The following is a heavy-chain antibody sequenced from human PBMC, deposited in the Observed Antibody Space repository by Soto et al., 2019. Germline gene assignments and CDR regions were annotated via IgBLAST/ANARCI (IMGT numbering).Heavy chain of an antibody. D-gene: IGHD3-3*02. CDR3: AKGRAIIVYGVAILFDY. CDR2: ISGSGDNT. V-gene: IGHV3-23*01. J-gene: IGHJ4*01. Sequence: EVQLLESGGGLVQPGGSLRLSCKASGFSFSDYAMTWDRQAPGKGLEWVSVISGSGDNTFYAASVKGRFAISRDNSKNVLYLQMNSLSADDAAVYFCAKGRAIIVYGVAILFDYWGLGTLVIVSS. CDR1: GFSFSDYA.